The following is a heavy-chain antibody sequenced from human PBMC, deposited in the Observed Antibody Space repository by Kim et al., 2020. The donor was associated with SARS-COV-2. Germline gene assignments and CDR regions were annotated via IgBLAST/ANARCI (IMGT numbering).Heavy chain of an antibody. V-gene: IGHV4-39*01. D-gene: IGHD3-10*01. Sequence: SETLSLTCTVSGGSISSSSYYWGWIRQPPGKGLEWIGSIYYSGSTYYNPSLKSRVTISVDTSKNQFSLKLSSVTAADTAVYYCARRVGSPTSFDYWGQGTLVTVSS. CDR1: GGSISSSSYY. CDR2: IYYSGST. CDR3: ARRVGSPTSFDY. J-gene: IGHJ4*02.